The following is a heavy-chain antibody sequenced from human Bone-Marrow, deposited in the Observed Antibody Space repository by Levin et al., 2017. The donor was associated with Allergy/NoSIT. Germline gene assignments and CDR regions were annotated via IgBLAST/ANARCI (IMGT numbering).Heavy chain of an antibody. V-gene: IGHV3-48*01. D-gene: IGHD6-19*01. CDR3: ARDRVEVAGEDVFDI. CDR1: GFTFSSYT. CDR2: ISTSSSSI. Sequence: GGSLRLSCAAPGFTFSSYTMNWVRQAPGKGLEWISYISTSSSSIYYADSVKGRFTISRDNAKKALYLQMNSLRAEDTAVYYCARDRVEVAGEDVFDIWGQGTMVTVSS. J-gene: IGHJ3*02.